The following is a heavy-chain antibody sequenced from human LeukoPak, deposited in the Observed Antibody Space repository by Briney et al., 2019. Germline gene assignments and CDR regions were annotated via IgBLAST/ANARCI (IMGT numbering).Heavy chain of an antibody. CDR3: ARVAARGSYYFDY. D-gene: IGHD6-6*01. CDR2: IIPIFGTA. Sequence: SVKVSCKASGGTFSSYAISWVRQAPGQGLEWMGGIIPIFGTADYAQKFQGRVTITTDESTSTAYMELSSLRSEDTAVYYCARVAARGSYYFDYWGQGTMVTVSS. J-gene: IGHJ4*02. CDR1: GGTFSSYA. V-gene: IGHV1-69*05.